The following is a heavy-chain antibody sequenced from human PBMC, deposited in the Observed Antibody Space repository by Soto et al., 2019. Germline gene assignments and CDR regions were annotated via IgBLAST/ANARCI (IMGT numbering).Heavy chain of an antibody. V-gene: IGHV3-7*01. CDR1: GFTFRRYW. Sequence: GGSLRLSCAASGFTFRRYWMSWVRQAPGKGLEWVANIKQDGSEKYYVDSVKGRFTISRDNAKNSLYLQMNSLRAEDTAVYYCARWGDPPAWYSSGWYGAYYYYGMDVWGQGTTVTVSS. CDR2: IKQDGSEK. J-gene: IGHJ6*02. CDR3: ARWGDPPAWYSSGWYGAYYYYGMDV. D-gene: IGHD6-19*01.